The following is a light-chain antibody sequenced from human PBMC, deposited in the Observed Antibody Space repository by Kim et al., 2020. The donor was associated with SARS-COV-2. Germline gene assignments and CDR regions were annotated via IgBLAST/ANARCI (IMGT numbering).Light chain of an antibody. J-gene: IGLJ2*01. CDR2: GNS. V-gene: IGLV1-40*01. CDR3: QSCDSSLSGV. Sequence: RGVPISLSGRRSNIGAGYDVLLYQPLPGPAPTPLIYGNSDRPSGVPDRFSGSKSGPSASLAITGLQAEDEAYYYCQSCDSSLSGVFGGGTQLTV. CDR1: RSNIGAGYD.